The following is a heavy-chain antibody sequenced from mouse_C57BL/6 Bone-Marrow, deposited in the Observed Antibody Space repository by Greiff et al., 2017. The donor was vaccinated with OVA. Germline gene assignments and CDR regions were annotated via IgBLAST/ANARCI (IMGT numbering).Heavy chain of an antibody. V-gene: IGHV5-9-1*02. CDR1: GFTFSSYA. D-gene: IGHD1-1*01. J-gene: IGHJ4*01. Sequence: EVQVVESGEGLVKPGGSLKLSCAASGFTFSSYAMSWVRQTPEKRLEWVAYISSGGDYIYYADTVKGRFTISRDNARNTLYLQMSSLKSEDTAMYYCTRGVVAKGLDAMDYWGQGTSVTVSS. CDR2: ISSGGDYI. CDR3: TRGVVAKGLDAMDY.